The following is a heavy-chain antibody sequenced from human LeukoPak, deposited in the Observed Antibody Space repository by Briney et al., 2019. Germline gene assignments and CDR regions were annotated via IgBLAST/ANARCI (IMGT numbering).Heavy chain of an antibody. J-gene: IGHJ4*02. CDR2: ISSSSSTI. CDR1: GFTFSSYS. D-gene: IGHD3-22*01. Sequence: GGSPRLSCAAFGFTFSSYSMNWVRQAPGKGLEWVSYISSSSSTIYYADSVKGRFTISRDNAKNSLYLQMNSLRDEDTAVYYCARDLAKGYSSGYSIWGQGTLVTVSS. CDR3: ARDLAKGYSSGYSI. V-gene: IGHV3-48*02.